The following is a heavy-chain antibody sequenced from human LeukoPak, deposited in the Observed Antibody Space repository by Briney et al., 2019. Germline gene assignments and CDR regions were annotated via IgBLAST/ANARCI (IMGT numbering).Heavy chain of an antibody. D-gene: IGHD1-26*01. CDR1: GFTVSSNY. J-gene: IGHJ4*02. CDR2: IYSGGST. V-gene: IGHV3-66*01. CDR3: ARGLVGATLYFDY. Sequence: GGSLRLSCAASGFTVSSNYMSWVRQAPGKGLEWVSVIYSGGSTYYADSVKGRFTISRDNSKNTLYLQMNGLRAEDTAVYYCARGLVGATLYFDYWGQGTLVTVSS.